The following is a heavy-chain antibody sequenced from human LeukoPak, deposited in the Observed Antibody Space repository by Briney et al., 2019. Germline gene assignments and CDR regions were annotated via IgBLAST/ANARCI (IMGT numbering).Heavy chain of an antibody. CDR2: IYYSGST. V-gene: IGHV4-39*01. D-gene: IGHD3-3*01. CDR3: ARWRIGDPFDY. J-gene: IGHJ4*02. Sequence: SETLSLTCTVSGGSISSSSYYWGWIRQPPGKGLEWIGSIYYSGSTYYNPSLKSRVTVSVDTSKNQFSLKLSSVAAADTAVYYCARWRIGDPFDYWGQGTLVTVSS. CDR1: GGSISSSSYY.